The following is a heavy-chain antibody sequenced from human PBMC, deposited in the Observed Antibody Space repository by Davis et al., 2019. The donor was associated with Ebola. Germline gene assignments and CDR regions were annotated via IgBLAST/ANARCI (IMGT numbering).Heavy chain of an antibody. V-gene: IGHV3-30-3*01. CDR1: GFTFSSYA. J-gene: IGHJ4*02. CDR2: ISYDGSNK. CDR3: ARIGAVAGIDY. Sequence: GESLKISCAASGFTFSSYAMHWVRQAPGKGLEWVAVISYDGSNKYYADSVKGRFTISRDNAKNSLYLQMNSLRAEDTAVYYCARIGAVAGIDYWGQGTLVTVSS. D-gene: IGHD6-19*01.